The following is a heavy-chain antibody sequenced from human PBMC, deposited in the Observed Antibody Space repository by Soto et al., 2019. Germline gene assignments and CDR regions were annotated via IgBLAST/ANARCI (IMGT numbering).Heavy chain of an antibody. V-gene: IGHV5-51*01. J-gene: IGHJ6*02. CDR1: GYSFTSYW. CDR2: IYPGDSDT. D-gene: IGHD3-3*01. Sequence: GESLKISCKGSGYSFTSYWIGGVRQMPGKGLEWMGIIYPGDSDTRYSPSFQGQVTISADKSISTAYLQWSSLKASDTAMYYCAIRDAWSGYSLYGMEVWGPRTTVTVAS. CDR3: AIRDAWSGYSLYGMEV.